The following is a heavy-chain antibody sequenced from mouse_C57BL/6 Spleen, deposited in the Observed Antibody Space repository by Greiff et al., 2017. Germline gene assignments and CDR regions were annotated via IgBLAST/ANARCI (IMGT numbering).Heavy chain of an antibody. V-gene: IGHV5-4*01. CDR2: ISDGGSYT. Sequence: EVQLVESGGGLVKPGGSLKLSCAASGFTFSSYAMSWVRQTPEKRLEWVATISDGGSYTYYPDNVKGRFTISRDNAKNNLYLQMSHLKSEDTAMYYCARERDYYGSSYGAMDYWGQGTSVTVSS. D-gene: IGHD1-1*01. J-gene: IGHJ4*01. CDR3: ARERDYYGSSYGAMDY. CDR1: GFTFSSYA.